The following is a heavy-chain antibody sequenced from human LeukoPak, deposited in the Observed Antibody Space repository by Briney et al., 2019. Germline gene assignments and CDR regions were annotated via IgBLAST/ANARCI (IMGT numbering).Heavy chain of an antibody. J-gene: IGHJ4*02. D-gene: IGHD3-22*01. Sequence: SETLSLTCTVSGGSISSYYWNWIRQHPGKGLEWIGFIFYSGSTYYNPSLKSRLTISVDTSKNQFSLKLGSVTAADTAVYYCARFDSSGYYYFDYWGQGTLVTVSS. CDR1: GGSISSYY. V-gene: IGHV4-59*06. CDR2: IFYSGST. CDR3: ARFDSSGYYYFDY.